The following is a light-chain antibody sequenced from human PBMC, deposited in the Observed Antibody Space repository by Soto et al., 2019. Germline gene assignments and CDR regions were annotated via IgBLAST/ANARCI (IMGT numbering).Light chain of an antibody. CDR2: GNS. CDR1: SSNSGAGYD. J-gene: IGLJ3*02. Sequence: QSVLTQPPSVSGAPGQRVTISCTGSSSNSGAGYDVHWYQQLPGTAPKLLIYGNSNRPSGIPYRFSGSKSGTSASLAITGVQAEDEADYYCLSFDRHLRGSVFGGGTKLTVL. V-gene: IGLV1-40*01. CDR3: LSFDRHLRGSV.